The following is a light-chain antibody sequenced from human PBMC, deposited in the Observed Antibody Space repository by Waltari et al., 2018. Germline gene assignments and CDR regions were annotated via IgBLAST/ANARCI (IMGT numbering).Light chain of an antibody. V-gene: IGKV3-15*01. CDR3: QQWNSWPS. CDR1: DSVDSN. CDR2: GAS. Sequence: LSGRASDSVDSNLACDQQKPGQAPRLLISGASNRVMGTPARFSGSGSGREFTLTISSVQSEDIAVYYCQQWNSWPSFGQGTRLQIK. J-gene: IGKJ2*01.